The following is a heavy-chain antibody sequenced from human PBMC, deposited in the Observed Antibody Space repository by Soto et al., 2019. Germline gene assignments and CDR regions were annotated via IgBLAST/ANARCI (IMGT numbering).Heavy chain of an antibody. CDR1: KYTLTELT. CDR2: SAPEEGEP. V-gene: IGHV1-24*01. J-gene: IGHJ4*02. D-gene: IGHD1-26*01. Sequence: QVQLIQSEAEVRKPGASVKVSCKVPKYTLTELTIDWLRQAPGKGLEWMGRSAPEEGEPIYPQKFQGRLSMTEDPSTDTAYMELTSLRFEDTAVYFCAADRKIVGTIGAFDFWGQGTLVTVSS. CDR3: AADRKIVGTIGAFDF.